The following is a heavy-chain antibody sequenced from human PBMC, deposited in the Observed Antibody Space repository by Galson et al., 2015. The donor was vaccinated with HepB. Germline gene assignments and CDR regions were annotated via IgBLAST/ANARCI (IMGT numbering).Heavy chain of an antibody. CDR3: ARAGAVYCSSTSCAEDY. CDR1: GYVFTNYW. D-gene: IGHD2-2*01. J-gene: IGHJ4*02. CDR2: IDPSDSQT. V-gene: IGHV5-10-1*01. Sequence: QSGAEVKKPGESLRISCKTSGYVFTNYWISWVRQMPGKGLEWMGKIDPSDSQTHYSPSLQGHVTISSDESTTTAFLQRNSLKASDTGMYFCARAGAVYCSSTSCAEDYWGQGSLVTVSS.